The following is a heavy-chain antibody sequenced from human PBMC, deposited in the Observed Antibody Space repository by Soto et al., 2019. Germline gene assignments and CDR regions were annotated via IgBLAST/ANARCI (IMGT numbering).Heavy chain of an antibody. J-gene: IGHJ6*02. CDR3: TKDDGYNDSTYYHYFGMDV. CDR2: ISYDGSTE. D-gene: IGHD5-12*01. CDR1: GFTFSGYY. V-gene: IGHV3-30*18. Sequence: GGSLRLSCAASGFTFSGYYMHWVRQAPGKGLEWVAVISYDGSTEYYADSVKGRFTISRDNSANRLFLQMNSLRPEDTAVYYCTKDDGYNDSTYYHYFGMDVWGQGTTVTVSS.